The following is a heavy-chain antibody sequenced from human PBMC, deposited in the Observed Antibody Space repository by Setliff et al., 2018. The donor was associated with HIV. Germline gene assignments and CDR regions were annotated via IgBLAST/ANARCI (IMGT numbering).Heavy chain of an antibody. CDR2: IYTSGNT. D-gene: IGHD6-19*01. J-gene: IGHJ6*02. V-gene: IGHV4-61*02. CDR3: AAPAVAGTGGYYYAMDV. Sequence: SETLSLTCTVSGGSISIGSYYWSWIRQPAGKGLEWIGRIYTSGNTNYNPSLKSRVTISVDTSKNQFSLKLSSVTAADTAVYYCAAPAVAGTGGYYYAMDVWGQGTTVTVSS. CDR1: GGSISIGSYY.